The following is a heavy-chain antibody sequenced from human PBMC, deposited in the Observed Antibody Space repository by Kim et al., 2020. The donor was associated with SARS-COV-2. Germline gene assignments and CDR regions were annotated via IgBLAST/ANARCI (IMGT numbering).Heavy chain of an antibody. V-gene: IGHV3-33*06. Sequence: GGSLRLSCAASGFTFSSYGMHWVRQAPGKGLEWVAVIWYDGSNKYYADSVKGRFTISRDNSKNTLYLQMNSLRAEDTAVYYCAKEPRHNYYDSSGPWHYFDYWGQGTLVTVSS. CDR1: GFTFSSYG. CDR3: AKEPRHNYYDSSGPWHYFDY. J-gene: IGHJ4*02. CDR2: IWYDGSNK. D-gene: IGHD3-22*01.